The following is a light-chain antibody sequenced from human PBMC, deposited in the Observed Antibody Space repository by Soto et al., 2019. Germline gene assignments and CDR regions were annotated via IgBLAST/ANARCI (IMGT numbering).Light chain of an antibody. J-gene: IGKJ1*01. CDR2: GAS. V-gene: IGKV3-20*01. Sequence: VALSCQASHNIWRSYLARYRQKPGQAPRLLVYGASSRATGIPDRFNGSQSGTDFSLSISALEPEDGAIYYCQQYGALPPTFGQGTKVDIK. CDR1: HNIWRSY. CDR3: QQYGALPPT.